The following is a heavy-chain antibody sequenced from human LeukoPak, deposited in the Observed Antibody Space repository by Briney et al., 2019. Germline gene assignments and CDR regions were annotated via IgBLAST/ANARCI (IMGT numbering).Heavy chain of an antibody. CDR1: GHTFTTNF. Sequence: ASVKVSCKASGHTFTTNFWHWVRQAPGQGLEWMAVLNPSDGDTTYAQKFQGRITMTRDTSTGTDYMELSSLRSEDTAVYYCAGETNAFDYWGQGTLVTVSS. J-gene: IGHJ4*02. CDR3: AGETNAFDY. CDR2: LNPSDGDT. V-gene: IGHV1-46*03.